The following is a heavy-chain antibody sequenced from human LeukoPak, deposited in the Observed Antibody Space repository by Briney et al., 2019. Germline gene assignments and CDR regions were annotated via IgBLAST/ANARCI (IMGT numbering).Heavy chain of an antibody. CDR3: ARLGMHYDILTGSQFDY. CDR2: IYTSGST. CDR1: GGSISSYY. D-gene: IGHD3-9*01. Sequence: PSETLSLTCTVSGGSISSYYWSWIRQPAGKGLEWIGRIYTSGSTNYNASLKSRVTISVDTSKNQFSLKLSSVTAADTAVYYCARLGMHYDILTGSQFDYWGQGTLVTVSS. V-gene: IGHV4-4*07. J-gene: IGHJ4*02.